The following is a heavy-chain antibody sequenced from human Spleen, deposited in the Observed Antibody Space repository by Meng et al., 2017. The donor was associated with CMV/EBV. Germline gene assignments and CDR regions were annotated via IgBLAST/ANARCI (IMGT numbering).Heavy chain of an antibody. Sequence: QGQLQQWGAGLLKRSATLYLTCAVYGGSFSGYYWSWIRQPPGKGLEWIGEINHSGSTNYNPSLKSRVTISVDTSKNQFSLKLSSVTAADTAVYYCASLRSGGWRDYWGQGTLVTVSS. D-gene: IGHD1-26*01. V-gene: IGHV4-34*01. J-gene: IGHJ4*02. CDR1: GGSFSGYY. CDR3: ASLRSGGWRDY. CDR2: INHSGST.